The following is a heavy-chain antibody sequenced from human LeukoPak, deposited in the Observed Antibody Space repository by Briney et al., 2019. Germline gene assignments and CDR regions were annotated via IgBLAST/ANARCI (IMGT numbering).Heavy chain of an antibody. D-gene: IGHD3-3*01. CDR2: INPNSGGT. CDR3: ARFPTIFGVVDDAFDI. V-gene: IGHV1-2*02. Sequence: ASVRVSCKASGYTFTGYYMHWVRHAPGQGLEWMGWINPNSGGTNYAQTFQGRVAMTRDTSISTAYMELSRLRSDDTAVYYCARFPTIFGVVDDAFDIWGQGTMVTVSS. CDR1: GYTFTGYY. J-gene: IGHJ3*02.